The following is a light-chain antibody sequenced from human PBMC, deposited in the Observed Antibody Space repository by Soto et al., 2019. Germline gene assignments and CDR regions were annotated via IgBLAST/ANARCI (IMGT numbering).Light chain of an antibody. V-gene: IGKV1-39*01. CDR3: QQSYSTPRI. J-gene: IGKJ4*01. CDR2: AAS. CDR1: QSISSY. Sequence: DIQMTQSPSSLSASVGDRVTITCRASQSISSYLNWYQQKPGKAPDLLIYAASSLQSGVSSRFRGSGSWTDFTLTISSLQTEYFATYYCQQSYSTPRIFGGGTKVEIK.